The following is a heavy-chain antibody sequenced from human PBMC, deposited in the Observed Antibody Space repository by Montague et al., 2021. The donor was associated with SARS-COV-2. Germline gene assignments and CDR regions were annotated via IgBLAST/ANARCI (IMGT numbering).Heavy chain of an antibody. V-gene: IGHV3-9*01. D-gene: IGHD3-9*01. J-gene: IGHJ4*02. Sequence: SLRLSCAASGFTFGDHAMHWVRQAPGKGLEWVSGINWNSGTIKYADSVKGQFTVSRDNAKNSLYLQMNSLRSEDAALYYCARDIYYDILAGYDHWGQGTLVTVSS. CDR3: ARDIYYDILAGYDH. CDR2: INWNSGTI. CDR1: GFTFGDHA.